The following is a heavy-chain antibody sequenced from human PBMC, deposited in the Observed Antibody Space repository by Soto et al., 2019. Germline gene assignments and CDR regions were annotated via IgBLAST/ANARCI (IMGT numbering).Heavy chain of an antibody. CDR2: INPNSGGT. D-gene: IGHD5-12*01. V-gene: IGHV1-2*04. J-gene: IGHJ6*02. CDR1: GYTFTGYY. Sequence: ASVELSCKASGYTFTGYYMHWVRQAPGQGLEWMGWINPNSGGTNYAQKFQGWVTMTRDTSISTAYMELSRLRSEDTAVYYCARDYYRFNSGYGFSLDVWGQRTTVTVYS. CDR3: ARDYYRFNSGYGFSLDV.